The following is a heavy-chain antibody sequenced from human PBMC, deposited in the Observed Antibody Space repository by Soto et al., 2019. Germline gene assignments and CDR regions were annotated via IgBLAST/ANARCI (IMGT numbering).Heavy chain of an antibody. J-gene: IGHJ6*02. CDR3: ARGNYYDILTGLSAYYGMDV. D-gene: IGHD3-9*01. Sequence: GGSLRLSCAASGFTFSSYGMHWVHQAPGKGLEWVAVIWYGGSNKYYADSVKGRFTISRDNSKNTLYLQMNSLRAEDTAVYYCARGNYYDILTGLSAYYGMDVWGQGTTVTVSS. CDR2: IWYGGSNK. CDR1: GFTFSSYG. V-gene: IGHV3-33*01.